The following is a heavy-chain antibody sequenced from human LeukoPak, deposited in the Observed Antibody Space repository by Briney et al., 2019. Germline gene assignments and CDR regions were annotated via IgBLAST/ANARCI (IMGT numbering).Heavy chain of an antibody. CDR1: GGSMSYYY. D-gene: IGHD2-21*02. CDR3: ARHAYCGGDCFGGAFEI. CDR2: VYYSGST. Sequence: SPTLSLTYTVSGGSMSYYYGSWIRKTPGKGLEWIGYVYYSGSTSYNPSLKSRVTISLDTSKHQFSLKLNSVTAADTAVYYCARHAYCGGDCFGGAFEIWGQGTMVTVSS. J-gene: IGHJ3*02. V-gene: IGHV4-59*08.